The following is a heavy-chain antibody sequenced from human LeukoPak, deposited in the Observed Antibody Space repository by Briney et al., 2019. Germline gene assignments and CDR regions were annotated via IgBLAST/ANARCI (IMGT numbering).Heavy chain of an antibody. J-gene: IGHJ4*02. CDR3: AREFEAVSSTSRGDGY. D-gene: IGHD3-16*01. Sequence: GGSLRLSCAASGFTFTDHWMHWVRQAPGKGLVWVSRISSDGRDTNYADSVKGRFTISKDNAKNSLYLQMNSLRAEDTAVYYCAREFEAVSSTSRGDGYWGQGNLVTVSS. CDR1: GFTFTDHW. CDR2: ISSDGRDT. V-gene: IGHV3-74*01.